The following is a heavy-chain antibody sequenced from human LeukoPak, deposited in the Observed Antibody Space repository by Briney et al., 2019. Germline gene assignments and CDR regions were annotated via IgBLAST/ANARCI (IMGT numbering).Heavy chain of an antibody. CDR1: GGSISSGGYY. V-gene: IGHV4-30-2*01. CDR2: INHSGST. Sequence: SQTLSLTCTVSGGSISSGGYYWSWIRQPPGKGLEWIGEINHSGSTNYNPSLKSRVTISVDTSKNQFSLKLSSVTAADTAVYYCARGCSSTSCYHYYYYGMDVWGQGTTVTVSS. D-gene: IGHD2-2*01. J-gene: IGHJ6*02. CDR3: ARGCSSTSCYHYYYYGMDV.